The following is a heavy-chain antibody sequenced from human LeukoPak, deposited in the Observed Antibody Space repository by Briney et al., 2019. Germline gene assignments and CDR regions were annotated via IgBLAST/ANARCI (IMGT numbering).Heavy chain of an antibody. J-gene: IGHJ4*02. D-gene: IGHD3-22*01. Sequence: GESLKISCKGSGYSFTSYWIGWVRQMPGKGLEWMGIIYPGDSDTRYSPSFQGQVTISADKSISTAYLQWSSLKASDTAMYYCARQPNDYYYDSSGPGYWGQGTLVTVSS. CDR1: GYSFTSYW. V-gene: IGHV5-51*01. CDR3: ARQPNDYYYDSSGPGY. CDR2: IYPGDSDT.